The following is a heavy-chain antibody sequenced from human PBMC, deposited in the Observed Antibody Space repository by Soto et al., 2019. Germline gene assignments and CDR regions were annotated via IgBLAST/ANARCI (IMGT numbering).Heavy chain of an antibody. CDR2: ISAYNGNT. D-gene: IGHD3-22*01. CDR3: ARDKSDYYDSSGSIDY. Sequence: ASVKVSCKASGYTFASYGISWVRQAPGQGLEWMGWISAYNGNTNYAQKLQGRVTMTTDTSTSTAYMELRSLRSDDTAVYYCARDKSDYYDSSGSIDYWGQGTLVTVSS. V-gene: IGHV1-18*01. CDR1: GYTFASYG. J-gene: IGHJ4*02.